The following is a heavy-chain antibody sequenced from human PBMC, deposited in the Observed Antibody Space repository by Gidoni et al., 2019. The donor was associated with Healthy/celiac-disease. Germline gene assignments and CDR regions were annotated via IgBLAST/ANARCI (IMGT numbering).Heavy chain of an antibody. J-gene: IGHJ3*02. Sequence: EVQLVESGGGLVKPGGSLRLSCAASGFTFSNAWMRWVRQAPGKGLEWVGRIKSKTDGGTTDYAAPVKGRFTISRDDSKNTLYLQMNSLKTEDTAVYYCTTTSYDYVWGSYRPDDAFDIWGQGTMVTVSS. CDR1: GFTFSNAW. V-gene: IGHV3-15*01. D-gene: IGHD3-16*02. CDR2: IKSKTDGGTT. CDR3: TTTSYDYVWGSYRPDDAFDI.